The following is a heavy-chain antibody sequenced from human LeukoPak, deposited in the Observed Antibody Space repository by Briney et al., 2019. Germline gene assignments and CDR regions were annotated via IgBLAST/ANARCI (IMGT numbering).Heavy chain of an antibody. V-gene: IGHV3-23*01. D-gene: IGHD3-22*01. Sequence: GGSLRLSCAASGFTFSSYAMSWVRQAPGKGLEWVSAISGSGGSTYYADSVKGRFTISRDNSKNTLYLQMNSPRAEDTAVYYCANLDSSGYYPGAFDIWGQGTMVTI. CDR2: ISGSGGST. CDR1: GFTFSSYA. J-gene: IGHJ3*02. CDR3: ANLDSSGYYPGAFDI.